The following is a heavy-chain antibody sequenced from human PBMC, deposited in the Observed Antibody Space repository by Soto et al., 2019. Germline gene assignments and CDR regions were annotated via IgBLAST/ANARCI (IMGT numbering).Heavy chain of an antibody. CDR1: GGFVTSGSYY. V-gene: IGHV4-34*01. CDR2: MSYSGGT. D-gene: IGHD1-1*01. CDR3: ARVERGTATTVVDAFDI. Sequence: QVQLQQWGAGLLKPSETLSLTCAVYGGFVTSGSYYWSWIRQPPGKGLEWIGEMSYSGGTHFNPSLKGRVTISVDTSKNQFTLKMSSVTAADTALYYCARVERGTATTVVDAFDIWGPGTMVTVSS. J-gene: IGHJ3*02.